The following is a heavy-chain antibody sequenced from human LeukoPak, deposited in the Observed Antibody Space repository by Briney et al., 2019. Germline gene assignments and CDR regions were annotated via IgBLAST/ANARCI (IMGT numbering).Heavy chain of an antibody. CDR3: AKDCCCSTTSCYVHYFDC. Sequence: PGGSLRLSCAASGFTFSSYSMNWVRQAPGKGLEWVSSISSSSSYIYYTDSVKGRFTISRDNAKNSLYLQMNSLRAEDTAVYFCAKDCCCSTTSCYVHYFDCWGQGTLVTVSS. D-gene: IGHD2-2*01. V-gene: IGHV3-21*01. CDR1: GFTFSSYS. J-gene: IGHJ4*02. CDR2: ISSSSSYI.